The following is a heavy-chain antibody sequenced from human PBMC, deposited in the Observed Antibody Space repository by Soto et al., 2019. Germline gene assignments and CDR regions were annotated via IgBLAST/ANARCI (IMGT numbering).Heavy chain of an antibody. CDR3: AREGGGSSDCLYYFDS. D-gene: IGHD2-21*01. J-gene: IGHJ4*02. CDR2: IYYSGNT. Sequence: QVQLQESGPGLVKPSQTLSLTCTVSGGSTSSDNYWSWIRQPPGKGLEWIGHIYYSGNTDYNPSLKSRLAISIDPSKNPFSLKLSSVTAADTAVYFCAREGGGSSDCLYYFDSWGQGSLVTVSS. CDR1: GGSTSSDNY. V-gene: IGHV4-30-4*01.